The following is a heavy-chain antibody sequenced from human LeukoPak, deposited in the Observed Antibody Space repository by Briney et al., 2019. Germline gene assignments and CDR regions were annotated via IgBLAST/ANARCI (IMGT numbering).Heavy chain of an antibody. V-gene: IGHV1-18*01. Sequence: GASVTVSFTASGYTFTSYGISWVRQAPGQGLERMGWISAYNGNTNYAQKLQGRVTMTTDTSTSTAYMELRSLRSDDTAVYYCARDHIAVAAAPDYWGQGTLVTVSS. CDR3: ARDHIAVAAAPDY. CDR2: ISAYNGNT. J-gene: IGHJ4*02. D-gene: IGHD6-19*01. CDR1: GYTFTSYG.